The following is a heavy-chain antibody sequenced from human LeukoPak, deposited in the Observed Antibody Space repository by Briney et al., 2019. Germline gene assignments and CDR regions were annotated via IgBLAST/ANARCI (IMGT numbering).Heavy chain of an antibody. Sequence: PWGSLRLSCAASGFTFSTYWMSWVRQAPGKGLEWVAHIKPDGSEKYYVDSVKGRFTFSRDNAKNSLYLQMNSLRAEDTAVYYCARDGHSSGSFDYWGQGTLVTVSS. CDR2: IKPDGSEK. CDR3: ARDGHSSGSFDY. CDR1: GFTFSTYW. J-gene: IGHJ4*02. D-gene: IGHD6-19*01. V-gene: IGHV3-7*04.